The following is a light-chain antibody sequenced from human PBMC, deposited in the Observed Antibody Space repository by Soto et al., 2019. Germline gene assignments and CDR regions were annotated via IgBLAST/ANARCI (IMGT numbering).Light chain of an antibody. CDR2: GAS. Sequence: DIEMTQSPSSLSAYVGDRVNITCRASQSISYYLNWYQQKPGRAPDLLMYGASSLQSGVPSRFTGSGSGTEFTLTTTSLQPGDFATYYCQQTYTTPLTFGGGTKVEIK. J-gene: IGKJ4*01. CDR1: QSISYY. V-gene: IGKV1-39*01. CDR3: QQTYTTPLT.